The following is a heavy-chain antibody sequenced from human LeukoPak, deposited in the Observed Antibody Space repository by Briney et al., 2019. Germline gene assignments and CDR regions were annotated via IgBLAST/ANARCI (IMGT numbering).Heavy chain of an antibody. CDR3: ATPYCGTISCLDVFDI. CDR2: MYYSGST. J-gene: IGHJ3*02. D-gene: IGHD2-21*01. V-gene: IGHV4-31*03. CDR1: GVSISSDKYY. Sequence: PSETLSLTCTVSGVSISSDKYYWSWIRQRPGKGLGWIGYMYYSGSTSYNPSLKSRVSISVDTSKSQFSLKLSPVTAADTAVYYCATPYCGTISCLDVFDIWGQGTMVTVSS.